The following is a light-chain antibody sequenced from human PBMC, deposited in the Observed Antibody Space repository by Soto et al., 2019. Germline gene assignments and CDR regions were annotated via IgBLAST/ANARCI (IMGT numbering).Light chain of an antibody. CDR3: AVWDDSLNGTV. CDR1: SSNIGHNT. V-gene: IGLV1-44*01. CDR2: QND. J-gene: IGLJ2*01. Sequence: QTVVTQPPSASGTPGQRVTISCSGSSSNIGHNTVNWHHLVPGMTPTFLIYQNDRRPSGVPDRFSASKSGTSATLAVSGLQSEDEGDYYCAVWDDSLNGTVFGGGTKLTVL.